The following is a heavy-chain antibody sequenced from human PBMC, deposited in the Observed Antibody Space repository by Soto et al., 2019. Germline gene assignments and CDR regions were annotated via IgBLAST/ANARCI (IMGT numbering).Heavy chain of an antibody. CDR3: ASVTGANASIGY. CDR2: IYHSGST. Sequence: QVQLQESGPGLVKPSGTLSLTCAVSGGSISSSNWWSWVRQPPGKGLEWIGEIYHSGSTNYNPSLKSRVTLSVDTSKNPFSLKLSSVTAADTAVYYCASVTGANASIGYWGQGTLVTVSS. J-gene: IGHJ4*02. V-gene: IGHV4-4*02. CDR1: GGSISSSNW. D-gene: IGHD1-20*01.